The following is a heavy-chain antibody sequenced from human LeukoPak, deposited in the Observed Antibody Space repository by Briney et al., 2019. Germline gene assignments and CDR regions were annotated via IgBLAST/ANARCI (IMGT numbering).Heavy chain of an antibody. J-gene: IGHJ4*02. D-gene: IGHD1-26*01. CDR2: ISSNGFKT. CDR3: ARGRGGNYDY. V-gene: IGHV3-64*02. Sequence: PGGSLRLSCAASGFTFSDYYMSWIRQAPGKGLEYVSAISSNGFKTYYAESVKGRFTISRDNSENTLYLQMGSLRAEDMAVYFCARGRGGNYDYWGQGTLVTVSS. CDR1: GFTFSDYY.